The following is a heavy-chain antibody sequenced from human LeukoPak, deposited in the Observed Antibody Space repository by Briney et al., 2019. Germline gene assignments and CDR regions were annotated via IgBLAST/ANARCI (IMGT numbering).Heavy chain of an antibody. CDR3: ARELGSQQLSEKNAFDI. Sequence: ASVKVSCKASGYTFTSYYMHWVRQAPGQGLEWMGIINPSGGSTSYAQKFQGRVTMTRDTSTSTVYMELSSLRSEDTAVYYCARELGSQQLSEKNAFDIWGQGTMVTVSS. CDR1: GYTFTSYY. J-gene: IGHJ3*02. V-gene: IGHV1-46*01. D-gene: IGHD3-16*02. CDR2: INPSGGST.